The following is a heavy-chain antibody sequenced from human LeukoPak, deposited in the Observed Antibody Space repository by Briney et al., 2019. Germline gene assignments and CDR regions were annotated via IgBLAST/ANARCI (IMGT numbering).Heavy chain of an antibody. Sequence: ASVKVSCKASGYTFTSYDINWVRQATGQGLEWMGWMNPNSGNTGYAQKFQGRVTITTDESTSTAYMELSSLRSEDTAVYYCARGGYSSSWYWFDPWGQGTLVTVSS. J-gene: IGHJ5*02. D-gene: IGHD6-13*01. CDR1: GYTFTSYD. CDR2: MNPNSGNT. V-gene: IGHV1-8*01. CDR3: ARGGYSSSWYWFDP.